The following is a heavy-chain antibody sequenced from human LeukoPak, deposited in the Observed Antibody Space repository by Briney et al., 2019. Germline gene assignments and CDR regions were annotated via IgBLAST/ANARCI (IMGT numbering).Heavy chain of an antibody. CDR2: ISGSGGST. V-gene: IGHV3-23*01. Sequence: PGGSLRLSCAASGFTFSSYAMNWVRQAPGKGLEWVSGISGSGGSTYYADSVKGRFTISRDNSKNTLYLQMNSLRAEDTALYYCARETPPITMIVVVITNYFDYWGQGSLVTVSS. CDR1: GFTFSSYA. D-gene: IGHD3-22*01. J-gene: IGHJ4*02. CDR3: ARETPPITMIVVVITNYFDY.